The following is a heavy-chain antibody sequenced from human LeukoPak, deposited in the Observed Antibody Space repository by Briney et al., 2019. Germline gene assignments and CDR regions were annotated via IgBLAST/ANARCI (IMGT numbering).Heavy chain of an antibody. CDR2: IYSGGST. D-gene: IGHD3-22*01. J-gene: IGHJ4*02. CDR3: ARARYDSSGYSADFWDY. Sequence: PGGSLRLSCAASGFTFSSYGIHWVRQAPGKGLEWVSVIYSGGSTYYADSVKGRFTISRDNSKNTLYLQMNSLRAEDTAVYYCARARYDSSGYSADFWDYWGQGTLVTVST. CDR1: GFTFSSYG. V-gene: IGHV3-66*01.